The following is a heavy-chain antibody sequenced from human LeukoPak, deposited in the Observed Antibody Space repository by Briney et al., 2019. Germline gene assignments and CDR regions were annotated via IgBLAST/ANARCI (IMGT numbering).Heavy chain of an antibody. J-gene: IGHJ5*02. Sequence: ASVKVSCKTSGYTFTSYGVSWVRQAPGQGLEWMGWIGTHNGNTNYAQKLQGRVIMTTDASTSTAYMELMSLRSDDTAVFYCARGLEWLTRRHTWFDPWGQGTLVTVSS. CDR3: ARGLEWLTRRHTWFDP. D-gene: IGHD3-3*01. CDR1: GYTFTSYG. V-gene: IGHV1-18*01. CDR2: IGTHNGNT.